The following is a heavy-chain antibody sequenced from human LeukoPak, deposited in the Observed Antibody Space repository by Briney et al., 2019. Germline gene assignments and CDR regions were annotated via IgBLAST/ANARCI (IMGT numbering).Heavy chain of an antibody. Sequence: GGSLRLSCAVSGFTFSSYAMSWVRQAPGKGLEWVSAISGSGGSTYYADSVKGRFTISRDNSKNTLYLQMNSLRAEDTAIYYCAKGYRVGASPYYYYYMDVWGKGTTVTVSS. J-gene: IGHJ6*03. CDR1: GFTFSSYA. D-gene: IGHD1-26*01. V-gene: IGHV3-23*01. CDR3: AKGYRVGASPYYYYYMDV. CDR2: ISGSGGST.